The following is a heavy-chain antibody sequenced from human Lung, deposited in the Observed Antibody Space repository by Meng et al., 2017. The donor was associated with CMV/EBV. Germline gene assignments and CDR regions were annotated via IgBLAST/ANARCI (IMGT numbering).Heavy chain of an antibody. CDR2: IYPGDSDT. V-gene: IGHV5-51*01. J-gene: IGHJ4*02. D-gene: IGHD1-26*01. Sequence: GEXXKISCKGSGYSFTSYWIGWVRQMPGKGLEWMGIIYPGDSDTRYSPSFQGQVTISADKSISTAYLQWSSLKASDTAMYYCARRGIVASHYFDYWGQGTLVTVSS. CDR3: ARRGIVASHYFDY. CDR1: GYSFTSYW.